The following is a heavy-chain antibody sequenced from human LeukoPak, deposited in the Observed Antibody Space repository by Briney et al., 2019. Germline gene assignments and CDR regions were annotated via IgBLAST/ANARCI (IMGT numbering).Heavy chain of an antibody. J-gene: IGHJ5*02. CDR3: AGNTNILGDVNWFDP. CDR2: IYNSGNT. D-gene: IGHD2-8*01. CDR1: GASISNYY. Sequence: PSETLSLTCTVSGASISNYYWNWIRQPPGKGLEWIGFIYNSGNTKYNPSLRGRVTISLDTSKNQFSLNLNSVTTADPAVYYCAGNTNILGDVNWFDPWGQGTLVTVSS. V-gene: IGHV4-59*01.